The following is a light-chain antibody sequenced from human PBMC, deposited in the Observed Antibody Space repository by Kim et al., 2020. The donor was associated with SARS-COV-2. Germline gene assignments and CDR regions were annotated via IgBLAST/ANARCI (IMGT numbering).Light chain of an antibody. CDR3: SSYTVSSTLA. Sequence: QSALTQPASVSASPGQSITISCTGTSGDVGGYNYVSWYQQHPGKAPKLMIYDVSNRPSGVSNRFSGSKSGNTASLTISGLQAEDEADYYCSSYTVSSTLAFGGGTKLTVL. V-gene: IGLV2-14*03. J-gene: IGLJ3*02. CDR2: DVS. CDR1: SGDVGGYNY.